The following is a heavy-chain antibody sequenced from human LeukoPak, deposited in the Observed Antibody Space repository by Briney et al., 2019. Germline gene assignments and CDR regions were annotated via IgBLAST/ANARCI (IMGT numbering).Heavy chain of an antibody. CDR3: ARQPTSWSGSFDP. V-gene: IGHV4-61*02. D-gene: IGHD3-3*01. J-gene: IGHJ5*02. Sequence: SETLSLTCTVSGGSISSGSYYWSWIRQPAGKGLEWIGRIYTSGSTNYNPSLKSRVTISVDTSKNQFSLKLSSVTAADTAVYYCARQPTSWSGSFDPWGQGTLVTVSS. CDR1: GGSISSGSYY. CDR2: IYTSGST.